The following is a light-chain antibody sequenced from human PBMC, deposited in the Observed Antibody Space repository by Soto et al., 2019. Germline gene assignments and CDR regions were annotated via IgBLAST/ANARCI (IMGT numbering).Light chain of an antibody. CDR3: SSYANRNNYV. J-gene: IGLJ1*01. CDR1: SSGIGGYTY. CDR2: EVS. V-gene: IGLV2-8*01. Sequence: QSVLTQPPSASGSPGQSVTISCSGTSSGIGGYTYVSWYQHHPGKAPKLMIYEVSKRPSGVPDRFSGSKSGNTASLTVSGLQAEDEADYYCSSYANRNNYVFGTGNKVTVL.